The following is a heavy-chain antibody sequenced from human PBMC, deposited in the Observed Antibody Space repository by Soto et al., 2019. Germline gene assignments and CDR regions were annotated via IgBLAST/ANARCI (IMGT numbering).Heavy chain of an antibody. D-gene: IGHD3-10*01. CDR3: ASGGSGSYYPFYYYYYGMDV. CDR1: GCSMSSGGYS. V-gene: IGHV4-30-2*01. CDR2: IYHNGSP. J-gene: IGHJ6*02. Sequence: PSETLSLTCAVSGCSMSSGGYSWSWIRQPPGKGLEWIGYIYHNGSPYYNPSLKSRVTISVDRSKNQFSLKLSSVTAADTAVYYCASGGSGSYYPFYYYYYGMDVWGQGTTVT.